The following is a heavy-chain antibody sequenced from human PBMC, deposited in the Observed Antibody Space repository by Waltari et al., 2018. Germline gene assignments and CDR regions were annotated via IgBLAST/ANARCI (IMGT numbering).Heavy chain of an antibody. V-gene: IGHV3-74*03. CDR1: DSFFTDYW. CDR3: TRNPGY. CDR2: MKTDGTSI. J-gene: IGHJ4*02. Sequence: EVQLVNSGGGLVQPGGSLRLSCAASDSFFTDYWLDWGRQAPGKGLVWVSRMKTDGTSITYADSVKGRFTISRDSAKNTYYLQMNSLRAEDTAVYYCTRNPGYWGQGTLVTVSS.